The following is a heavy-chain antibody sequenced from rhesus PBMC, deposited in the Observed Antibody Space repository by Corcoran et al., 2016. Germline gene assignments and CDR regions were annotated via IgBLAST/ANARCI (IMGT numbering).Heavy chain of an antibody. Sequence: QVQLQESGPGLVTPSETLSLTCTVSGASISSNWWSWIRQPPGKGLEWIGEINGNSGTKNHHPSLKRRVTISKYASKNPFSRKLGVVTAADTAVYYGARFADTVTRFDYWGQGVLVTVSS. D-gene: IGHD4-23*01. CDR2: INGNSGTK. J-gene: IGHJ4*01. CDR3: ARFADTVTRFDY. V-gene: IGHV4-80*01. CDR1: GASISSNW.